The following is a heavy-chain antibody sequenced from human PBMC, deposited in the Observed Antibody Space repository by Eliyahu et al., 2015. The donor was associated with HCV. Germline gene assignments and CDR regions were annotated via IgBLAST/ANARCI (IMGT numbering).Heavy chain of an antibody. Sequence: EVKKPGSSVKVSCKASGGTFSSYTISWVRQAPGQGLEWMGRIIPILGIANYAQKFQGRVTITADKSTSTAYMELSSLRSEDTAVYYCARVFNWNYLREDYFDYWGQGTLVTVSS. CDR3: ARVFNWNYLREDYFDY. V-gene: IGHV1-69*02. D-gene: IGHD1-7*01. CDR1: GGTFSSYT. J-gene: IGHJ4*02. CDR2: IIPILGIA.